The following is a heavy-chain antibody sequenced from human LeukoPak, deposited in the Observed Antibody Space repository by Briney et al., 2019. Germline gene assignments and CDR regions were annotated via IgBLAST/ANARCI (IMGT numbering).Heavy chain of an antibody. CDR3: ARVPPSSSSSWLDY. CDR2: IYYSGST. Sequence: SETLSLTCTVSGGSISSYYWSWIRQPPGKGLEWIGYIYYSGSTNYNPSLKSRVTISVDTSKNQFSLKLSSVTAADTAAYYCARVPPSSSSSWLDYWGQGTLVAVSS. J-gene: IGHJ4*02. D-gene: IGHD6-13*01. V-gene: IGHV4-59*01. CDR1: GGSISSYY.